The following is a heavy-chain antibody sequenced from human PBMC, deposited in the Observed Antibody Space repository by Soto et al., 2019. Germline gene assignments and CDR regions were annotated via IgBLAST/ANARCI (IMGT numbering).Heavy chain of an antibody. CDR1: GASITKAF. D-gene: IGHD3-22*01. J-gene: IGHJ4*02. CDR3: AKSDMDDGRGYPNY. Sequence: SETLSLTCSVSGASITKAFWNWIRQSPEKGLEWIAYIHYSGVTDYHPSFKSRSTISLGASRAQFFLNLRSVTAADTAVYYCAKSDMDDGRGYPNYWGQGTLVTVSS. V-gene: IGHV4-59*03. CDR2: IHYSGVT.